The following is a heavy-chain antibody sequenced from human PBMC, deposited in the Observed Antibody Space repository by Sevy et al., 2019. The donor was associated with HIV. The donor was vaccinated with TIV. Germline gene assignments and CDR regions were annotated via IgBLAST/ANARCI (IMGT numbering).Heavy chain of an antibody. CDR3: TTGGSLFQH. CDR1: GFTFSDYY. D-gene: IGHD3-16*01. V-gene: IGHV3-15*01. Sequence: GGSLRLSCAASGFTFSDYYMSWVRQAPGKGLEWISSIKSKTDGGTTDYAAPVKGRFTISRDDSKTTLYLQMNSLKIEDIAVYYCTTGGSLFQHWGQGTLVTVSS. CDR2: IKSKTDGGTT. J-gene: IGHJ1*01.